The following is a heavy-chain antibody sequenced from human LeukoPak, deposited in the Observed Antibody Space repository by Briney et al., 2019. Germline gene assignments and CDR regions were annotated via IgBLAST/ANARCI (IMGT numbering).Heavy chain of an antibody. CDR3: ARDADASSRYSRFDY. J-gene: IGHJ4*02. Sequence: GGSLRLSCAASGFTFTSYCMTWVRQAPGKGLEWVANVKKDGSEKDYADSVKGRFIISRDDAKNTVYLQMNSLRAEDTAVYYCARDADASSRYSRFDYWGQGTLVTVSS. CDR2: VKKDGSEK. D-gene: IGHD3-22*01. CDR1: GFTFTSYC. V-gene: IGHV3-7*01.